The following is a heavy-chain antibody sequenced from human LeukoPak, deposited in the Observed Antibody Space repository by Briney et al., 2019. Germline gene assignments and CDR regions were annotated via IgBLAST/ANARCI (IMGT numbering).Heavy chain of an antibody. V-gene: IGHV4-31*03. J-gene: IGHJ4*02. CDR2: IHPSGTL. D-gene: IGHD3-22*01. CDR3: SRGLDSRKLGY. CDR1: GASFSSGDQY. Sequence: PSETLSLTCTVSGASFSSGDQYWNWIRQSPGKGLEWIGSIHPSGTLYNNPSLESRVTMSMDTSKNQFSLNLNSVTAADTAVYFCSRGLDSRKLGYWGQGTPVTVSS.